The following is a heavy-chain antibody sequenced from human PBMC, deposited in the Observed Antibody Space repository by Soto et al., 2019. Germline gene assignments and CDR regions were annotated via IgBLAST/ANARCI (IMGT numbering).Heavy chain of an antibody. CDR2: ISAYNGNT. D-gene: IGHD4-4*01. CDR1: GFTFSDSA. J-gene: IGHJ4*02. CDR3: ARSPALHIDY. V-gene: IGHV1-18*01. Sequence: GASVKVSCKVSGFTFSDSAVQWVRQARGQGLEWMGWISAYNGNTNYAQKLQGRVTMTTDTSTSTAYMELRSLRSEDTAVYYCARSPALHIDYWGQGTLVTSPQ.